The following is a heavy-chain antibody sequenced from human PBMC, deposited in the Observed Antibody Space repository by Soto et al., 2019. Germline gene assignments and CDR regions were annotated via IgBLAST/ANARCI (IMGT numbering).Heavy chain of an antibody. CDR2: INHSGST. V-gene: IGHV4-34*01. D-gene: IGHD5-18*01. CDR3: ARRDLDTAMVTLDY. CDR1: GGSFSGYY. Sequence: SETLSLTCAGYGGSFSGYYWSWIRQPPGKGLEWIGEINHSGSTNYNPSLKSRVTISVDTSKNQFSLKLSSVTAADTAVYYCARRDLDTAMVTLDYWGQGTLVT. J-gene: IGHJ4*02.